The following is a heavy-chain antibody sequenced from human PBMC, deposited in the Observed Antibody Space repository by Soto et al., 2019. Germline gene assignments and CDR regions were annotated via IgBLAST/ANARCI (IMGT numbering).Heavy chain of an antibody. CDR3: ARERDSFDY. D-gene: IGHD3-22*01. CDR1: GFTFTLHY. J-gene: IGHJ4*02. CDR2: VNAGDGSA. V-gene: IGHV1-46*01. Sequence: QVQLVQSGAEVTEPGAAVKVSCKTSGFTFTLHYIHWVRQAPGQGLEWVGMVNAGDGSATYAREFRDKVSMTWATATSTVYLALNRLKSEDTAIYYCARERDSFDYWGQGTLVSVSP.